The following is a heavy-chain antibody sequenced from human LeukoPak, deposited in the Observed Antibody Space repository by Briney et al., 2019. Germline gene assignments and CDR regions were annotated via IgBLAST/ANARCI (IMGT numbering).Heavy chain of an antibody. CDR1: GYSFVSHW. V-gene: IGHV5-51*01. CDR3: ARQYSGSYLGY. D-gene: IGHD1-26*01. CDR2: IYPGDSDT. Sequence: GESLKISCKASGYSFVSHWIVWVRQMPGKGLEWLGIIYPGDSDTRYSPSFQGHVTISADKSISTAYLQWSSLKASDTAMYYCARQYSGSYLGYWGQGTLVTVSS. J-gene: IGHJ4*02.